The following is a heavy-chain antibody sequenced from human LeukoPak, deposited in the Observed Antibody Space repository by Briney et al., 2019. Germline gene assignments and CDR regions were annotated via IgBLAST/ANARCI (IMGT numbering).Heavy chain of an antibody. D-gene: IGHD1-26*01. CDR3: ARGRKPSGSCHEDAFDI. Sequence: GASVKVSCKASGYTFTSYDINWVRQATGQGLEWMGWMNPNSGNTGYAQKFQGRVTMTRNTSISTAYMELSSLRSEDTAVYYCARGRKPSGSCHEDAFDIWGQGTMVTVSS. CDR2: MNPNSGNT. J-gene: IGHJ3*02. V-gene: IGHV1-8*01. CDR1: GYTFTSYD.